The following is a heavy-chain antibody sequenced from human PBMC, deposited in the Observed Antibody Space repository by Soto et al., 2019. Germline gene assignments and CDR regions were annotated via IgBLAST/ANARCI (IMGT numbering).Heavy chain of an antibody. CDR2: IKSNTDGGTT. V-gene: IGHV3-15*01. J-gene: IGHJ6*02. CDR1: GFTFSNAW. D-gene: IGHD4-4*01. CDR3: TTLDAVDYRNHYYDYYGMDV. Sequence: GGSLRLSCSASGFTFSNAWMSWVRQAPGKGLEWVGRIKSNTDGGTTDYAAPVKGRFTISRDDSKNTLYLQMNSLKTEDTAVYYCTTLDAVDYRNHYYDYYGMDVWGQGTTVTVSS.